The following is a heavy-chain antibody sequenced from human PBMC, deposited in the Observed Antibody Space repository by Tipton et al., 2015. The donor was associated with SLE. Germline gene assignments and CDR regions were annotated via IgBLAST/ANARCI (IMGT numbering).Heavy chain of an antibody. V-gene: IGHV1-18*01. Sequence: QLVQSGVEVKKPGASVRVSCKASGYTFTTYGISWVRQAPGQGLEWTGWINAYNGNTKYAQKLQGRVTMTTDTSTSTAYMELRSLRSDDTAVYYCAIAVAGTLFFDYWGQGTLVTVSS. J-gene: IGHJ4*02. CDR2: INAYNGNT. CDR3: AIAVAGTLFFDY. D-gene: IGHD6-19*01. CDR1: GYTFTTYG.